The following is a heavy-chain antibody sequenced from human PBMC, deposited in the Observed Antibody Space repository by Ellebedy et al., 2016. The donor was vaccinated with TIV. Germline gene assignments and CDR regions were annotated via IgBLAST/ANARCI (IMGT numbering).Heavy chain of an antibody. Sequence: SETLSLTCSVSGASISSYYWSWVRQPAGKGLEWIGRIYSSESTNYNPSLKSRVTMSVDTSKNQFSLKLSSVTAADTAVYFCARDAPLRGTYYYSYSMDVWGQGTTVTVSS. V-gene: IGHV4-4*07. CDR2: IYSSEST. CDR1: GASISSYY. CDR3: ARDAPLRGTYYYSYSMDV. J-gene: IGHJ6*02. D-gene: IGHD1-26*01.